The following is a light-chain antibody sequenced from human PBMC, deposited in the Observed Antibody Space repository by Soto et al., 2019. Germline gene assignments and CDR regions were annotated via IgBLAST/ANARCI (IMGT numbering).Light chain of an antibody. V-gene: IGLV2-14*01. Sequence: QSALTQPASVSGSPRQSITISCTGASSDVGGYTYVSWYQQHPGKAPKLMIYEVNNRPSGVSHRFSGSKSGNTASLTISGLQAEDEADYYCSSYTSSRYVFGTGTKVTVL. CDR1: SSDVGGYTY. CDR3: SSYTSSRYV. J-gene: IGLJ1*01. CDR2: EVN.